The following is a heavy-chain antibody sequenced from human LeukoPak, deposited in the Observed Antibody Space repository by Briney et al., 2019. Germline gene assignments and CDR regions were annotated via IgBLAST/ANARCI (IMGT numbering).Heavy chain of an antibody. D-gene: IGHD5-12*01. CDR3: ARNLGGYDPVYYYMDV. CDR1: GFTFYDYG. J-gene: IGHJ6*03. Sequence: PGGSLRLSCAASGFTFYDYGMSWVRQAPGKGLEWVSGINWNGGSTGYADSVKGRFTISRDNAKNSLYLQMNSLRAEDTALYYCARNLGGYDPVYYYMDVWGKGTTVTVSS. CDR2: INWNGGST. V-gene: IGHV3-20*04.